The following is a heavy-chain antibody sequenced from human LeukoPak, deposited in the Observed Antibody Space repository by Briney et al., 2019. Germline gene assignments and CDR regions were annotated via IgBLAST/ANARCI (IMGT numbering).Heavy chain of an antibody. Sequence: GGSLRLSCAASGFTFSSYAMSWVRQAPGKGLEWVSTISGSGGSTYYADSVKGRFTISRDNSKNTLYVQMNSLRAEDTAVYYCAKRGYCSGGSCSGHDFDYWGQGTLVTVSS. CDR2: ISGSGGST. V-gene: IGHV3-23*01. J-gene: IGHJ4*02. CDR3: AKRGYCSGGSCSGHDFDY. D-gene: IGHD2-15*01. CDR1: GFTFSSYA.